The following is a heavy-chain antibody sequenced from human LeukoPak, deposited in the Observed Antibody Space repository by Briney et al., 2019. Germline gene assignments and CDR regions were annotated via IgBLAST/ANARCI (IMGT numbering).Heavy chain of an antibody. J-gene: IGHJ5*02. CDR1: GYTFTSYD. CDR2: MNPNSGNT. V-gene: IGHV1-8*03. CDR3: ARENYGGNSGRFDP. Sequence: ASVKVSCKASGYTFTSYDINWVRQATGQGLEWMGWMNPNSGNTGYAQKFQGRVTITRNTSISTAYMELSSLRSEDTAVYYCARENYGGNSGRFDPWGQGALVTVSS. D-gene: IGHD4-23*01.